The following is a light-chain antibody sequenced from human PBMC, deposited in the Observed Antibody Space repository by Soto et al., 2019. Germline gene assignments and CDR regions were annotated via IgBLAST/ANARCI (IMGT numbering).Light chain of an antibody. V-gene: IGKV3-11*01. J-gene: IGKJ1*01. CDR1: QSVSSY. Sequence: EIVLTQSPATLSLSPGERATLSCRASQSVSSYLAWYQQKPGQAPRLLIYDASIRPTGIPARFSGRGSGTDFTLTISSLEPKDSAIYYCHQRSNWPPWTFGQGTKVAI. CDR3: HQRSNWPPWT. CDR2: DAS.